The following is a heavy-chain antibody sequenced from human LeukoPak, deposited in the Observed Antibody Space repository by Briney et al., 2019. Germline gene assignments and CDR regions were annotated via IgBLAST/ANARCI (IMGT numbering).Heavy chain of an antibody. J-gene: IGHJ6*04. CDR3: ARVNYYGSGSYYKGGMDV. V-gene: IGHV4-34*01. Sequence: PSETLSLTCAVYGGSFSGYYWSWIRQPPGKGLEWIGEINHSGSTNYNPSLKSRVTISVDTSKNQFSLKLSSVTAADTAVYYCARVNYYGSGSYYKGGMDVWGKGTTVTVSS. CDR2: INHSGST. D-gene: IGHD3-10*01. CDR1: GGSFSGYY.